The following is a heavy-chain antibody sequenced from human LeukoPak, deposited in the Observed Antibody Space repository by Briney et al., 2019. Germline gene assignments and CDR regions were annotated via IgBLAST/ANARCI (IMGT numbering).Heavy chain of an antibody. CDR2: IYYSGST. D-gene: IGHD6-19*01. CDR1: GGSISSSNYY. Sequence: SETLSLTCTVSGGSISSSNYYWGWIRQPPGKGLEWIGSIYYSGSTYYNPSLNSRVTMSVDTSKNQFSLNLRFVTAADTAVYFCASIRLTVAGGVFNYWGQGTLVTVSS. J-gene: IGHJ4*02. V-gene: IGHV4-39*01. CDR3: ASIRLTVAGGVFNY.